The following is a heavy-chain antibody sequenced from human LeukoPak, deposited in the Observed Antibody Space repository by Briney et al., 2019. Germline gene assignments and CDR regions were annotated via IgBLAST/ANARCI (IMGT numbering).Heavy chain of an antibody. CDR3: ASSESSSSGGCYYYMDV. D-gene: IGHD6-13*01. CDR1: GGTFSRYA. V-gene: IGHV1-69*06. J-gene: IGHJ6*03. Sequence: GASVNVSCKASGGTFSRYAISWVRQAPGHGLEWTGGIIPNFGTANYAQKFQGRVTITADKSPSTAYMLLSSLISEDTAVDYCASSESSSSGGCYYYMDVWGKGTPVTVSS. CDR2: IIPNFGTA.